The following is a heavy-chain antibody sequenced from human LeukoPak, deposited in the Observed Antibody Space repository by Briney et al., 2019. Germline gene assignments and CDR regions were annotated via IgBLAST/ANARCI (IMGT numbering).Heavy chain of an antibody. CDR3: TRDKDCSGGSCPYSSYAMVV. D-gene: IGHD2-15*01. CDR2: IRSKPYGGTT. Sequence: GGSLRLSCTASGFTFGDYAMSWFRQAPGKGLEWLGFIRSKPYGGTTEYAASVKGRFTFSRDDSKSIAYLQMSSLKTEDTAVYYCTRDKDCSGGSCPYSSYAMVVWGQGTTVTVSS. J-gene: IGHJ6*02. CDR1: GFTFGDYA. V-gene: IGHV3-49*03.